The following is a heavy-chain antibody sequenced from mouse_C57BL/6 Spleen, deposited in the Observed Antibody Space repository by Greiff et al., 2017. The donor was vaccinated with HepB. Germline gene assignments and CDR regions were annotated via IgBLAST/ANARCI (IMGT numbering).Heavy chain of an antibody. Sequence: EVQLVESEGGLVQPGSSMKLSCTASGFTFSVYYIAWVRLFPEKGLEWVANFNYDGCSTYYLDSLKSRFIISRDNAKNILYLQMSSLKSEDTATYYCARGGRTGYFDYWGQGTTLTVSS. CDR2: FNYDGCST. D-gene: IGHD4-1*01. J-gene: IGHJ2*01. CDR3: ARGGRTGYFDY. V-gene: IGHV5-16*01. CDR1: GFTFSVYY.